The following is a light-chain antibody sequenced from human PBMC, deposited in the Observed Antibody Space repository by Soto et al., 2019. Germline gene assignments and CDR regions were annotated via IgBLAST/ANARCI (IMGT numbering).Light chain of an antibody. CDR1: SSDVGGYNY. V-gene: IGLV2-8*01. CDR2: EVS. J-gene: IGLJ2*01. CDR3: SSLRV. Sequence: QSALTQPPSASGSPGQSVTISCTGTSSDVGGYNYVSWYQQHPGKAPKLMIYEVSKRPSGVPDRFSGSKSGITASLTVSGLQAEDEADYYCSSLRVFGGGTKVTVL.